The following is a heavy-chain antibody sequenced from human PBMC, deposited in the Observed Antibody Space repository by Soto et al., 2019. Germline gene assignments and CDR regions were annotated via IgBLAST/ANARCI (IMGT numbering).Heavy chain of an antibody. J-gene: IGHJ5*02. D-gene: IGHD2-2*01. CDR3: ARVVPGAEAWFGP. CDR2: ISLYSDGT. V-gene: IGHV1-18*01. Sequence: QVQLVQSGGEVKRPGASVKVSCKTSGYTFSYYVITWVRQAPGQPLEWLGWISLYSDGTNYAQKFQGRVSMTTDTSTTTAYMELRSLRSDDTAVYYCARVVPGAEAWFGPWGQGTLVTVSS. CDR1: GYTFSYYV.